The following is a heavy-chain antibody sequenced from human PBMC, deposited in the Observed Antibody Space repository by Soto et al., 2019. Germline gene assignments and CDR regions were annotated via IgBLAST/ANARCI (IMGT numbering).Heavy chain of an antibody. CDR2: IDPRSGGT. Sequence: HVQLVQSGTEVKKPGASVRVSCMVSGYPFTTYYIHWVRQAPGQGLEWMGWIDPRSGGTVYEQKFQGRVTMTRDTSISTVYMDLSGLTSDDTALYYCATDDYGIVPYWGQGSLVTVSS. D-gene: IGHD3-10*01. V-gene: IGHV1-2*02. CDR1: GYPFTTYY. J-gene: IGHJ4*02. CDR3: ATDDYGIVPY.